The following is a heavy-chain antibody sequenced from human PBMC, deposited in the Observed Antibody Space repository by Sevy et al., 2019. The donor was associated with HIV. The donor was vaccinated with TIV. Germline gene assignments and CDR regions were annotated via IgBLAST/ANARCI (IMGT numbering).Heavy chain of an antibody. CDR3: ARDLPSAVTDPFYYYGLAV. D-gene: IGHD2-21*02. V-gene: IGHV3-30*04. Sequence: GGSLRLSCAASGFTFSIYVIHWVRQAPGKGLERVAVISSDGTKEYYADSVKGRFTISRDNSKNTMYLQMNSLRVEDTAVYYCARDLPSAVTDPFYYYGLAVWCQGTTVTVSS. CDR2: ISSDGTKE. J-gene: IGHJ6*02. CDR1: GFTFSIYV.